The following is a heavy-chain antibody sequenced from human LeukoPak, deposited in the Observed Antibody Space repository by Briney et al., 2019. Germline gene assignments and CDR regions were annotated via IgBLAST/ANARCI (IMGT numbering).Heavy chain of an antibody. CDR1: GYTFTGYY. V-gene: IGHV1-2*02. CDR3: ARVTGDYELDPFDY. D-gene: IGHD4-17*01. J-gene: IGHJ4*02. Sequence: ASVKVSCKAPGYTFTGYYMHWVRQAPGQGVEWMGWINPNSGGTNYAQKFQGRVTMTRDTSISTAYMELSRLRSDDTAVYYCARVTGDYELDPFDYWGQGTLVTVSS. CDR2: INPNSGGT.